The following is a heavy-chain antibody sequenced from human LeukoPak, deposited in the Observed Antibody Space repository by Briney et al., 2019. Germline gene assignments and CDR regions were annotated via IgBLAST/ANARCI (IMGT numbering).Heavy chain of an antibody. J-gene: IGHJ4*02. D-gene: IGHD3-16*01. Sequence: TGGSLTLSCAASGFTCTAYAMSWFRQAPGKGLEWVANIHEDGFVRNYVGSVRGRWTISRDNARDWVDGQLNNRRVEDEALYCCARGRGWVDHWGQGTLVTVSS. CDR1: GFTCTAYA. CDR3: ARGRGWVDH. CDR2: IHEDGFVR. V-gene: IGHV3-7*01.